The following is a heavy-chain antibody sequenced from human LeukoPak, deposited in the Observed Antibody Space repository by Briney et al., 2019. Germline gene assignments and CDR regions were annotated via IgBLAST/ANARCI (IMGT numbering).Heavy chain of an antibody. CDR3: ARAGRGGLYGSGPNWFDP. J-gene: IGHJ5*02. D-gene: IGHD3-10*01. CDR1: GFTVSSNY. Sequence: GGSLRLSCAASGFTVSSNYMSWVRQAPGKGLEWVSVIYSGGSTYYPGSVKGRFTISRENAKNSLYLQMNSLRAGDTAVYYCARAGRGGLYGSGPNWFDPWGQGTLVTVSS. V-gene: IGHV3-53*01. CDR2: IYSGGST.